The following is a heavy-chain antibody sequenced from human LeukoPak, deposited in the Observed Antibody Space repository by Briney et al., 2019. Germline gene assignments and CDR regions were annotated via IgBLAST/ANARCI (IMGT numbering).Heavy chain of an antibody. J-gene: IGHJ4*02. Sequence: GGSLRLSCAASGFTFSSYGMHWVRQAPGKGLEWVAFIRYDGSNKYYADSVKGRFTISRDNSKNSLYLQMNSLRAEDTAMYYWAKDKRAAAGTLHYWGQGTLVTVSS. CDR3: AKDKRAAAGTLHY. CDR2: IRYDGSNK. D-gene: IGHD6-13*01. V-gene: IGHV3-30*02. CDR1: GFTFSSYG.